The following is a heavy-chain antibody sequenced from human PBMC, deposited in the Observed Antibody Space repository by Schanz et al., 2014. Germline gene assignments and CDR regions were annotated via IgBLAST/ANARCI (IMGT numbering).Heavy chain of an antibody. CDR1: GYTFISYG. Sequence: QVQLVQSGAEVKKPGASVKVSCKASGYTFISYGIKWVRQAPGQGLEWMGWISTFRNEDTNSAQRFQGRLTMTTDTSTSTAYMELTSLRFDDTAVYYCARVSMEFERGKSYYYYMDVWGRGTTVTVSS. CDR3: ARVSMEFERGKSYYYYMDV. CDR2: ISTFRNEDT. D-gene: IGHD3-10*01. V-gene: IGHV1-18*01. J-gene: IGHJ6*03.